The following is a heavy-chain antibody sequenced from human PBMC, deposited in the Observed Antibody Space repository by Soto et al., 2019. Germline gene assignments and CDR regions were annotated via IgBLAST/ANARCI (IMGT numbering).Heavy chain of an antibody. CDR3: AKDPSIAVAGRGDY. CDR1: GFTFSSYA. J-gene: IGHJ4*02. Sequence: GGSLRLSCAASGFTFSSYAMSWVRQAPGKGLEWVSAISGSGGSTYYADSVKGRFTNSRDNSKNTLYLQMNSLRAEDTAVYYCAKDPSIAVAGRGDYWGQGTLVTVSS. D-gene: IGHD6-19*01. CDR2: ISGSGGST. V-gene: IGHV3-23*01.